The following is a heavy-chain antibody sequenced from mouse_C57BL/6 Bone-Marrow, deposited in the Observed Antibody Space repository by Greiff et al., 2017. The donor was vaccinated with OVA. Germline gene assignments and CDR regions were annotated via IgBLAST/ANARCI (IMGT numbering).Heavy chain of an antibody. Sequence: QVQLQQPGAELVRPGSSVKLSCKASGYTFTSYWMHWVKQRPIQGLEWIGNIDPSDSETHYNQKFKDKATLTVDNSSSTAYMQLSSLTSDDSAVYYCARDVKKDFAMDYWGQGTSVTVSS. CDR2: IDPSDSET. CDR3: ARDVKKDFAMDY. J-gene: IGHJ4*01. CDR1: GYTFTSYW. V-gene: IGHV1-52*01.